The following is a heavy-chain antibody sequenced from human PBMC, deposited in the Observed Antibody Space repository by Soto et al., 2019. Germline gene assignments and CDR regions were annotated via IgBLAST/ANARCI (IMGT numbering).Heavy chain of an antibody. V-gene: IGHV3-7*01. Sequence: EVQLVESGGGLVQPGGSLRLSCAASGFIFSDYYMNWVRQAPGKGLEWVANINQDGSREYYVDSVKGRFTISRDNAKNSLYLQMNSLRAADTAIYYCARGGSSSFDCWGQGTLITVSS. D-gene: IGHD6-6*01. CDR3: ARGGSSSFDC. CDR2: INQDGSRE. J-gene: IGHJ4*02. CDR1: GFIFSDYY.